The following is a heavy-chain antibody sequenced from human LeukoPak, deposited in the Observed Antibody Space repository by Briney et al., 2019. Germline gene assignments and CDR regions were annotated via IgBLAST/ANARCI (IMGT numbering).Heavy chain of an antibody. CDR2: LRYDGSSK. CDR1: GFTLSSYG. CDR3: AEVLGGGRYSYGLGY. D-gene: IGHD5-18*01. J-gene: IGHJ4*02. V-gene: IGHV3-30*02. Sequence: GGSLRLSCAASGFTLSSYGMHWVRQAPGKGLEGVAFLRYDGSSKYYAESVKGRFTISRDNSKNTLYLQMNSQRAEDTAVYYCAEVLGGGRYSYGLGYWGQGTLVTVSS.